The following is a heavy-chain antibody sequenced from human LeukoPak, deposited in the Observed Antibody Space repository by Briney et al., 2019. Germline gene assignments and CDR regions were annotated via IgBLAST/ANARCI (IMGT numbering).Heavy chain of an antibody. J-gene: IGHJ4*02. CDR2: IYYSGST. CDR1: GGSISSYY. D-gene: IGHD3-9*01. V-gene: IGHV4-39*07. CDR3: ARVYRTRYFDSTNFDY. Sequence: SETLSLTCTVPGGSISSYYWGWIRQPPGKGLEWIGSIYYSGSTYYNPSLKSRVTISVDTSKNQFSLKLSSVTAADTAVYYCARVYRTRYFDSTNFDYWGQGTLVTVSS.